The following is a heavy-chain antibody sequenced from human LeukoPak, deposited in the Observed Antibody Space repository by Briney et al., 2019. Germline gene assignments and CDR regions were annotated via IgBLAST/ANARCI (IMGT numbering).Heavy chain of an antibody. CDR2: ISSSNSTR. D-gene: IGHD1-1*01. CDR1: GFTFSSYS. Sequence: GSLRLSCAASGFTFSSYSFNWVGQAPGKGLEWVSYISSSNSTRYYTYSVKGQFTISRDNAKNSLYLQMNSLRAEDTAVYYCARESVQYSYYDYWGQGTLVTVSS. CDR3: ARESVQYSYYDY. J-gene: IGHJ4*02. V-gene: IGHV3-48*01.